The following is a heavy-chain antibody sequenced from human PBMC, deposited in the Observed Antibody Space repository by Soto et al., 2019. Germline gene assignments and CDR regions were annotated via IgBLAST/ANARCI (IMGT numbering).Heavy chain of an antibody. CDR3: ARVPAAATYYYMDV. D-gene: IGHD2-2*01. V-gene: IGHV3-13*01. CDR1: GFTFSSYD. J-gene: IGHJ6*03. CDR2: IGTAGDT. Sequence: PGGSLILSCAASGFTFSSYDMHWVRQATGKGLEWVSAIGTAGDTYYPGSVKGRFTISRENAKNSLYLQMNSLRAGDTAVYYCARVPAAATYYYMDVWGKGTTVTVSS.